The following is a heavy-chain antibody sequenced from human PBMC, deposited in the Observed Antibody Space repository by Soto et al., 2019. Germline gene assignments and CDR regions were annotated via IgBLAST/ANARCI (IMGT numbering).Heavy chain of an antibody. CDR2: IPQEGSDG. D-gene: IGHD3-3*01. CDR3: ARAHDYDFWSGFLFYGMDV. V-gene: IGHV3-7*03. J-gene: IGHJ6*02. Sequence: PGGSLRLSCEVSGFTLSMYSMTWVRQAPGKGLEWVAKIPQEGSDGHYVDSVKGRFTISRDNSKNTLDLQMSSLRAEDTAIYYCARAHDYDFWSGFLFYGMDVWGQGTTVTVSS. CDR1: GFTLSMYS.